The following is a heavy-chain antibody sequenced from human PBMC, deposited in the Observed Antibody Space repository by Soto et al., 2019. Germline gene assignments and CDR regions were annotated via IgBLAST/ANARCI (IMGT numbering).Heavy chain of an antibody. D-gene: IGHD3-9*01. V-gene: IGHV4-4*07. Sequence: SDTLTITCTVSGGSISSYYWSWIRQPAGKGLEWIGRIYTSGSTNYNPSPKSRVTMSVDTSKNQFSLKLSSVTAADTAVYYCARDEGIALTEGGSGMDVWGQGTTGTVS. J-gene: IGHJ6*02. CDR1: GGSISSYY. CDR2: IYTSGST. CDR3: ARDEGIALTEGGSGMDV.